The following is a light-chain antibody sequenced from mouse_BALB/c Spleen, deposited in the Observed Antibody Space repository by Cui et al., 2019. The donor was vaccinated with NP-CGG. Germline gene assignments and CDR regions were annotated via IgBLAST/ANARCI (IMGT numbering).Light chain of an antibody. V-gene: IGLV1*01. CDR3: ALWYSNHWV. Sequence: QAVVTQESALPTSPGETVTLTCRSSTGAVTTSNYANWVQEKPGHLFTGLIGGTNNRVPGVPARFSGSLIGDKAALTITGAQTEDEAIYFCALWYSNHWVFGGGTKLTVL. J-gene: IGLJ1*01. CDR1: TGAVTTSNY. CDR2: GTN.